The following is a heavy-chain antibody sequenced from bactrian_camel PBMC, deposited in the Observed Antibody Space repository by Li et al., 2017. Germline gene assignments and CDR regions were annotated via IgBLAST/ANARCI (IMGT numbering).Heavy chain of an antibody. CDR2: LRRDGTT. CDR3: AADFAGRLITWNVRICPHPKFIY. Sequence: VQLVESGGGSVQAGGSLKLTCAGSAYILEQCGMGWFRQAPGKEENLVSLRRDGTTVYSDSVKGRFTISQDRTKNILYLQMNDLKDEDTGMYYCAADFAGRLITWNVRICPHPKFIYWGQGTQVTVS. J-gene: IGHJ4*01. V-gene: IGHV3S60*01. CDR1: AYILEQCG. D-gene: IGHD1*01.